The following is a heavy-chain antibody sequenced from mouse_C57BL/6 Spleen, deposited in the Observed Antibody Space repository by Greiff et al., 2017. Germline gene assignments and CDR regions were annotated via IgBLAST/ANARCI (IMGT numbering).Heavy chain of an antibody. D-gene: IGHD2-3*01. CDR1: GYAFSSSW. Sequence: QVQLQQSGPELVKPGASVKISCKASGYAFSSSWMNWVKQRPGKGLEWIGRIYPGDGDTNYNGKFKGKATLTADKSSSTAYMQLSSLTSEDSAVYFCARCGYYYLDYYAMDYWGQGTSVTVSS. V-gene: IGHV1-82*01. J-gene: IGHJ4*01. CDR3: ARCGYYYLDYYAMDY. CDR2: IYPGDGDT.